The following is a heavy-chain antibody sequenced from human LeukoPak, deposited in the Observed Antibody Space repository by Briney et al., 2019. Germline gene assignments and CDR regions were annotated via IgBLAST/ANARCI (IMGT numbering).Heavy chain of an antibody. V-gene: IGHV4-30-4*08. CDR1: GNSISSGDHY. CDR3: ARRKTSFGAFDI. D-gene: IGHD3-10*01. J-gene: IGHJ3*02. CDR2: IHNSGSA. Sequence: SETLSLTCTVSGNSISSGDHYWNWIRQPPGRGLEWIGYIHNSGSAYYNPSLKSRVTILVDRSETQFSLKLSSVTVADTAVYYCARRKTSFGAFDIWGQGTMVTVSS.